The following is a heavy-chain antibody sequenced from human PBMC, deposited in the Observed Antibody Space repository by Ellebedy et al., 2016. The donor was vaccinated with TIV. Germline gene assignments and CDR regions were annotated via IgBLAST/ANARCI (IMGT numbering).Heavy chain of an antibody. V-gene: IGHV3-48*04. CDR1: GFNFGAYS. CDR3: VRWGDYEGWDL. D-gene: IGHD4-17*01. CDR2: IAGRTSMI. J-gene: IGHJ5*02. Sequence: PGGSLRLSCAGSGFNFGAYSINWVRQAPGKGLEWLSYIAGRTSMIYSADSVKGRFTISRDNAKNSAFLQMNSLRVEETAMYYCVRWGDYEGWDLWGQGTLVTVSS.